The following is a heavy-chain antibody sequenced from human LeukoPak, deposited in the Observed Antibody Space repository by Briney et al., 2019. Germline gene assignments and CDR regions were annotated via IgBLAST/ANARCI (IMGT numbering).Heavy chain of an antibody. J-gene: IGHJ6*03. Sequence: ASVKVSCKASGYTFTSYYMHWVRQAPGQGLEWMGIINPSGGSTSYAQKFQGRVTMTRDMSTSTVYMELSSLRSDDTAVYYCARGRISPIAAAGRNRGTSYYYYMDVWGKGTTVTVSS. CDR1: GYTFTSYY. D-gene: IGHD6-13*01. CDR3: ARGRISPIAAAGRNRGTSYYYYMDV. V-gene: IGHV1-46*01. CDR2: INPSGGST.